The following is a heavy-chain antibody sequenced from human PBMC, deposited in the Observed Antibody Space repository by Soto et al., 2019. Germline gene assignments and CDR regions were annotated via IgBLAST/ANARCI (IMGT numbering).Heavy chain of an antibody. V-gene: IGHV3-72*01. CDR2: TRNKANSYTT. J-gene: IGHJ5*02. Sequence: GGSLRLSCAASGFTFSDHYMDWVRQAPGKGLEWVGRTRNKANSYTTEYAASVKGRFTISRDDSKNSLYLQMNSLKTEDTAVYYCIVGGRQWLDRPFDPWGQGTLVTVSS. CDR1: GFTFSDHY. D-gene: IGHD6-19*01. CDR3: IVGGRQWLDRPFDP.